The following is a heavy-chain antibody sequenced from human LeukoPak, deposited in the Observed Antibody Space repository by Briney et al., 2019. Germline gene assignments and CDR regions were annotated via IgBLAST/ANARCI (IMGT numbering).Heavy chain of an antibody. Sequence: GGSLRLSCAASGFTFSSYAMSWVRQAPGKGLEWVSAISGSGGSTYYADSVKGRFTISRDNSKNTPYLQMNSLRAEDTAVYYCAKGGLWGYGSGSYTIDYWGQGTLVTVSS. V-gene: IGHV3-23*01. CDR2: ISGSGGST. CDR3: AKGGLWGYGSGSYTIDY. CDR1: GFTFSSYA. D-gene: IGHD3-10*01. J-gene: IGHJ4*02.